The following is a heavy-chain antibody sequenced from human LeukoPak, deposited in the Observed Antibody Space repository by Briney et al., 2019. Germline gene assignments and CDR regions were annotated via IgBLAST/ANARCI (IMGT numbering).Heavy chain of an antibody. D-gene: IGHD6-13*01. CDR1: GFTVSSND. J-gene: IGHJ4*02. Sequence: GGSLRLSCAASGFTVSSNDMSWVRQAPGKGLECISVIYSGGSTDYADSVKGRFTISRDNSKNTLYLQMNSLRAEDTAVYYCAKDRGSSWYYFDYWGQGTLVTVSS. CDR2: IYSGGST. CDR3: AKDRGSSWYYFDY. V-gene: IGHV3-53*05.